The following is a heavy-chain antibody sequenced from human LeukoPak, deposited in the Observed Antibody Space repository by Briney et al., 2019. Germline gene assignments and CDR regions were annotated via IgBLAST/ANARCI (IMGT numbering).Heavy chain of an antibody. D-gene: IGHD3-22*01. CDR1: GFTFSSYE. Sequence: SGGSLRLSCAASGFTFSSYEMNWVRQAPGKGLEGVSYISSSGSTIYYADSVKGRFTVSRDNAKNSLYLQMNSLRAEDTAVYYCARVQEDYYDSSGYYLDYWGQGTLVTVSS. CDR3: ARVQEDYYDSSGYYLDY. CDR2: ISSSGSTI. J-gene: IGHJ4*02. V-gene: IGHV3-48*03.